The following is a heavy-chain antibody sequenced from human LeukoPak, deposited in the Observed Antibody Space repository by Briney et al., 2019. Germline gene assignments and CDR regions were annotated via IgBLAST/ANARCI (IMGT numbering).Heavy chain of an antibody. CDR3: ASQIAVAGNDY. CDR1: GYTFTGKY. V-gene: IGHV1-2*02. CDR2: INPNNGGT. J-gene: IGHJ4*02. D-gene: IGHD6-19*01. Sequence: ASVKVSCKASGYTFTGKYMYWVRQAPGQGLEWMGWINPNNGGTNYAQKFQGRVTMTRDTSISTAYMELSRLRSDDTAVYYCASQIAVAGNDYWGQGTLVTVSS.